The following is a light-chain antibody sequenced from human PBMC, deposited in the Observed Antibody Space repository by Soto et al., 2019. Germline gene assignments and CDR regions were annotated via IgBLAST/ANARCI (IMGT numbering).Light chain of an antibody. CDR2: GSD. J-gene: IGLJ1*01. Sequence: QLVLTQPPSASGTPGQRVTISCSGSSSNIGSNTVNWYQQLPGTAPKLLIYGSDQRPSGVPDRFSGSKSGTSASLAISGLQSEDEADYYCAAWDDSLNAHYVFGTGTKLTVL. CDR1: SSNIGSNT. CDR3: AAWDDSLNAHYV. V-gene: IGLV1-44*01.